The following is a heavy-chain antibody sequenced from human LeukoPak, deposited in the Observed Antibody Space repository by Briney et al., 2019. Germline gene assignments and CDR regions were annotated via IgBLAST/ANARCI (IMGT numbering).Heavy chain of an antibody. CDR1: GFTFSSYW. D-gene: IGHD1-26*01. CDR2: IKGDESAR. V-gene: IGHV3-7*01. Sequence: GGSLRLSCAASGFTFSSYWMAWIRQAPGKGLEWVANIKGDESARHQADSVKGRFTISRDNTRNSLYLQMTNLRGDDTAVYYCARDVVGSLDYWGQGTLVTVSS. CDR3: ARDVVGSLDY. J-gene: IGHJ4*02.